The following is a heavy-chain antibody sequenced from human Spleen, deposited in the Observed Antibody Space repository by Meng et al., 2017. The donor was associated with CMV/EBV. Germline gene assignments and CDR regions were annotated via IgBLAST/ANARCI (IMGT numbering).Heavy chain of an antibody. V-gene: IGHV3-74*01. CDR1: GFSFSAYW. Sequence: GESLKISCAASGFSFSAYWMHWVRQVPGKGLMWVSRVTNDGRATYADSVKGRFTISRDNAKNSLYLQMNSLRAEDTALYYCARDRSGYYGTFDSWGQGTLVTVSS. CDR3: ARDRSGYYGTFDS. J-gene: IGHJ4*02. D-gene: IGHD3-22*01. CDR2: VTNDGRAT.